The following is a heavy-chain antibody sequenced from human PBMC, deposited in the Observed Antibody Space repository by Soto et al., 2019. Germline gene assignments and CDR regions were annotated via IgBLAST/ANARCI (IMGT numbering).Heavy chain of an antibody. J-gene: IGHJ4*02. D-gene: IGHD5-18*01. CDR3: VSDRGYGHASVPYS. V-gene: IGHV3-30*03. CDR1: GFAFSSYG. CDR2: ISYDGSLQ. Sequence: QAQLVESGGGVVQPGRSLRLSCAASGFAFSSYGMHWVRQAPGTGLEWVAVISYDGSLQHYADSVKGRFTISRDNSKSMVLLQMSSLLAEDTAVYYWVSDRGYGHASVPYSWGQGTLVSFSS.